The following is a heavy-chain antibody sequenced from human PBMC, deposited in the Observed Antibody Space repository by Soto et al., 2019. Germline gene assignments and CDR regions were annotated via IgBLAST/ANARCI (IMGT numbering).Heavy chain of an antibody. CDR3: ASGEDYGDYYGMDV. Sequence: GSLRLSCAASGFTFSSYGMHWVRQAPGKGLEWVAVIWYDGSNKYYADSVKGRFTISRDNSKNTLYLQMNSLRAEDTAVYYCASGEDYGDYYGMDVWGQGTTVTVSS. CDR2: IWYDGSNK. CDR1: GFTFSSYG. J-gene: IGHJ6*02. V-gene: IGHV3-33*01. D-gene: IGHD4-17*01.